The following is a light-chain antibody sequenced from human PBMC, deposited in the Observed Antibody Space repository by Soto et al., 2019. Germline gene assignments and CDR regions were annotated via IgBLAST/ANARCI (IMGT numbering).Light chain of an antibody. V-gene: IGKV1-39*01. Sequence: DIQLTQSPSSLSASVGDRVTITCRASQTISTYVTWYQQRPGNAPKLLMYATSNLQSGVPSRFSGSGSGTVFTLTISSPHSKDFATYWCQETYSISVTFGPGTKVDIK. CDR3: QETYSISVT. J-gene: IGKJ3*01. CDR2: ATS. CDR1: QTISTY.